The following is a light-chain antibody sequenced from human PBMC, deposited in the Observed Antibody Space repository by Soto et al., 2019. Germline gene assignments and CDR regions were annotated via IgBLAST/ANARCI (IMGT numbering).Light chain of an antibody. V-gene: IGLV2-11*01. CDR3: LSYAGSYIDV. CDR2: DVS. J-gene: IGLJ1*01. CDR1: SSDVGAYNS. Sequence: QSALTQPPSVSGSPAQSVTISCTGTSSDVGAYNSVSWYQQHPGKAPKLIIYDVSKRPSGVPYRFSASKSGNTASLTISGLLAEDEADYYCLSYAGSYIDVFGTGTKLTVL.